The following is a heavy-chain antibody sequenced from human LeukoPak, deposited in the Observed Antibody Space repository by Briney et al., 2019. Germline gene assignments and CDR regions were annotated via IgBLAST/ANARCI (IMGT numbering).Heavy chain of an antibody. CDR1: GYTFTGYY. CDR2: INPNSGGT. Sequence: ASVKVSCKASGYTFTGYYMHWVRQAPGQGLEWMGWINPNSGGTNYAQKFQGWVTMTRDTSIGTAYMELSRLRSEDTAVYYCARDRYCSSTSCYTRNWFDPWGQGTLVTVSS. J-gene: IGHJ5*02. V-gene: IGHV1-2*04. CDR3: ARDRYCSSTSCYTRNWFDP. D-gene: IGHD2-2*02.